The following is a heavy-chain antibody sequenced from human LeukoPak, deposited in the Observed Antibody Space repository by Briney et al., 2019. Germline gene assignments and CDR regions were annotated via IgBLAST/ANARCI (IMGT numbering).Heavy chain of an antibody. CDR2: INPSGGST. CDR3: ARDRATSTYYYYMDV. J-gene: IGHJ6*03. CDR1: GYTFTGYY. Sequence: PGASVKVSCKASGYTFTGYYMHWVRQAPGQGLEWMGIINPSGGSTSYAQKFQGRVTMTRDMSTSTVYMELSSLRSEDTAVYYCARDRATSTYYYYMDVWGKGTTVTVSS. V-gene: IGHV1-46*01.